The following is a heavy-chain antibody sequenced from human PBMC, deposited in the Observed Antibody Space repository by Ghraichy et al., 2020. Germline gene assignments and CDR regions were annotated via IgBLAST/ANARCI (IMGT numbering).Heavy chain of an antibody. V-gene: IGHV3-7*01. J-gene: IGHJ3*01. CDR1: GFTFSNYW. CDR3: ARDSTKYSSDSTTYYDAFDV. CDR2: IKGDGSKR. D-gene: IGHD2/OR15-2a*01. Sequence: GGSLRLSCAASGFTFSNYWMTWVRQAPGQGLEWVANIKGDGSKRNCVDSVEGRFTISRDNAKNSLYLQIDSLRAEDTAVYYCARDSTKYSSDSTTYYDAFDVRGQGAMVTVSS.